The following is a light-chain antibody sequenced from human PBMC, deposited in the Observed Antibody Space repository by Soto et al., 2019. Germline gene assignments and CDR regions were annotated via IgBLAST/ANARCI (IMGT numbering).Light chain of an antibody. CDR2: KAS. Sequence: DIQMTQSPSTLSASVGDRVTITCRASQSIGSGLAWYQQKPGKAPKLLIYKASTLESGVPLRVSGSGSGTEFTLTITSLQPDDFATYYCQQYDFYWTFGQGTKVEIK. J-gene: IGKJ1*01. V-gene: IGKV1-5*03. CDR1: QSIGSG. CDR3: QQYDFYWT.